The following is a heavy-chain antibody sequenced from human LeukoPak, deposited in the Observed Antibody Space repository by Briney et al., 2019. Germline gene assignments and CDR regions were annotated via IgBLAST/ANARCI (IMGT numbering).Heavy chain of an antibody. Sequence: PGGSLRLSCAASGFTFSTYWMTWVRQAPGKGLEWVANIKWDGIETYYVDSVKGRFAISRNNAKNPLYLQMSSLRAEDTAVYYCARESTRDRPGCWGQGTLVTVSS. CDR3: ARESTRDRPGC. CDR2: IKWDGIET. J-gene: IGHJ4*02. D-gene: IGHD6-19*01. V-gene: IGHV3-7*01. CDR1: GFTFSTYW.